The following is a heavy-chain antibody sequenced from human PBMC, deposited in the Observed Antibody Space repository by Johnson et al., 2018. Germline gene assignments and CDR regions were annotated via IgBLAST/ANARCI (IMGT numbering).Heavy chain of an antibody. CDR3: AKDDRPTLRPAAYFQH. CDR2: ISYDESNK. CDR1: GFTFSTYA. V-gene: IGHV3-30*18. Sequence: QVQLVESGGGVVQPGRSLRLSCAASGFTFSTYAMHWVRQAPGKGLEWVSVISYDESNKDYADSVKGRFTISRDNSKNTRYLEMNSLRVEATAVYYCAKDDRPTLRPAAYFQHWGQGTLVTVSS. J-gene: IGHJ1*01. D-gene: IGHD2-15*01.